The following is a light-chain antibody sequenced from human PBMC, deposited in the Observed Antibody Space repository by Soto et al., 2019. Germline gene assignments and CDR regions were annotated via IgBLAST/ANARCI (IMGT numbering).Light chain of an antibody. CDR2: EGT. V-gene: IGLV2-23*01. CDR3: CSYALL. CDR1: NSDVGTHNL. Sequence: QSVLTQPASVSGSPGQSITISCTGTNSDVGTHNLVSWYQQHPGKAPKLIIYEGTKRPSGVSNRFSGSKSGNTASLTISGLQAEHEADYYCCSYALLFGTGTKSPS. J-gene: IGLJ1*01.